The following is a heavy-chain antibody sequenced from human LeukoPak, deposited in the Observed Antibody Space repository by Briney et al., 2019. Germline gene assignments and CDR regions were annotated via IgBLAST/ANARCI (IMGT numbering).Heavy chain of an antibody. D-gene: IGHD6-13*01. CDR2: IYPGDSDT. J-gene: IGHJ4*02. Sequence: GESLKISCKGSGYSFTSYWIGWVRQMPGKGLEWMGIIYPGDSDTRYSPSFQGPVTISADKSKSTAYLQWSSLRASDTAMYYCARQTAAGTQDYWGQGTRVTVPS. CDR1: GYSFTSYW. CDR3: ARQTAAGTQDY. V-gene: IGHV5-51*01.